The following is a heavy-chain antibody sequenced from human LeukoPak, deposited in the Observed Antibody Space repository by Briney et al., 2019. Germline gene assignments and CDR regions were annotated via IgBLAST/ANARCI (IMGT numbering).Heavy chain of an antibody. Sequence: KSSETLSLTCAVSGGSISSGGYSWSWIRQPPGKGLEWIGYIYHSGSTYYNPSLKSRVTMSVDASKNQFSLNLSSVTAADTAVYYCARNDYSRRVFDYWGQGPPVTVSS. CDR1: GGSISSGGYS. V-gene: IGHV4-30-2*02. D-gene: IGHD4-11*01. CDR2: IYHSGST. CDR3: ARNDYSRRVFDY. J-gene: IGHJ4*02.